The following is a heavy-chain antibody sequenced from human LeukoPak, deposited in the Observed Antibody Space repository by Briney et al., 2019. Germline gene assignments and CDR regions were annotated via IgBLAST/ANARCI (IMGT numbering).Heavy chain of an antibody. D-gene: IGHD3-22*01. CDR3: ARISGSGYNSRGAFDI. CDR2: VYTSGST. J-gene: IGHJ3*02. Sequence: SQTLSLTCTVSGASISSGSYYWSWIRQPAGKGLEWIGRVYTSGSTNYNPSLKSRVTISVDTSKNQFSLKLSSVTAADTAVYYCARISGSGYNSRGAFDIWGQGTMVTVSS. V-gene: IGHV4-61*02. CDR1: GASISSGSYY.